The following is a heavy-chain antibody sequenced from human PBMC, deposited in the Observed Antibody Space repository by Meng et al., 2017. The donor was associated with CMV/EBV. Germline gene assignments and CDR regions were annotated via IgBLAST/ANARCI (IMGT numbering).Heavy chain of an antibody. CDR3: ARGNTINSGSYFYYFDY. Sequence: ASVKVSCKASGYTFTGYYMHWVRQAPGQGLEWMGWINPNSGGTNYAQKFQGRVTMTRDTSISTAYMELSRLRSDDTAVYYCARGNTINSGSYFYYFDYWGQGMLVTVSS. V-gene: IGHV1-2*02. CDR2: INPNSGGT. D-gene: IGHD1-26*01. J-gene: IGHJ4*02. CDR1: GYTFTGYY.